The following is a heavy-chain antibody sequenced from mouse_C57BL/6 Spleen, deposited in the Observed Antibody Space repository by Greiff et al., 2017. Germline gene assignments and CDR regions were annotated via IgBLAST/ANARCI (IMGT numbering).Heavy chain of an antibody. CDR3: ARDYYGSSHGYAMDY. V-gene: IGHV1-55*01. CDR1: GYTFTSYW. Sequence: QVQLKQPGAELVKPGASVKMSCKASGYTFTSYWITWVKQRPGQGLEWIGDIYPGSGSTNYNEKFKSKATLTVDTSSSTAYMQLSSLTSEDSAVYYCARDYYGSSHGYAMDYWGQGTSVTVSS. D-gene: IGHD1-1*01. CDR2: IYPGSGST. J-gene: IGHJ4*01.